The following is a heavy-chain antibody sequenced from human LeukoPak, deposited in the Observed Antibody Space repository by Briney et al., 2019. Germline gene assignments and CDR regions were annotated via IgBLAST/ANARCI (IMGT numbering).Heavy chain of an antibody. CDR2: IYYSGIT. Sequence: PSETLSLTCTVSGGSISSSSYDWGWIRQPPGKGLEWIGSIYYSGITYYNPSLKSRVTISVDTSKNQFSLKLSSVTAADTAVYFFTQKTAYEILTGYSGGGTWYFDLWGRGTLVTVSS. CDR1: GGSISSSSYD. CDR3: TQKTAYEILTGYSGGGTWYFDL. V-gene: IGHV4-39*01. D-gene: IGHD3-9*01. J-gene: IGHJ2*01.